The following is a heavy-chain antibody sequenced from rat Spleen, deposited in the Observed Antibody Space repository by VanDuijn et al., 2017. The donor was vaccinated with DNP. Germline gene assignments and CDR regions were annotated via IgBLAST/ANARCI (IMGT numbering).Heavy chain of an antibody. CDR1: AYSITTNY. Sequence: EVQLQESGPGLVKPSQSLSLTCSVTAYSITTNYWGWFRKFPGNKMEWVGHISYSGSTNYNPSLKSRISITRDTSKNQFFLQVNSVTTEDTATYYCARWPGYNPPYAMDAWGQGTSVTVSS. CDR2: ISYSGST. V-gene: IGHV3-1*01. D-gene: IGHD1-4*01. J-gene: IGHJ4*01. CDR3: ARWPGYNPPYAMDA.